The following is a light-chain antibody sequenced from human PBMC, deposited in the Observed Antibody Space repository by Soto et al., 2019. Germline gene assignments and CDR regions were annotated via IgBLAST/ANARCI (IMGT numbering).Light chain of an antibody. CDR2: TAS. CDR1: ESISTW. Sequence: DIQMNQSPSSVYASVGESVTITCRASESISTWLAWYRQKPGKATELLIYTASNLQSGVPSRFSGRGSGTDFTLTISSLQPGDFATYYCHQAISFPITFGQGTRLEIK. CDR3: HQAISFPIT. J-gene: IGKJ5*01. V-gene: IGKV1-12*01.